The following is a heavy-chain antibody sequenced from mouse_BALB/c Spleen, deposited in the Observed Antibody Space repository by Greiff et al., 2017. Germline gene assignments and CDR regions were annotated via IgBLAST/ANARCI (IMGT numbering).Heavy chain of an antibody. CDR3: ARHKNWDVGAMDY. D-gene: IGHD4-1*01. V-gene: IGHV5-6*01. Sequence: EVMLVESGGDLVKPGGSLKLSCAASGFTFSSYGMSWVRQTPDKRLEWVATISSGGSYTYYPDSVKGRFTISRDNAKNTLYLQMSSLKSEDTAMYYCARHKNWDVGAMDYWGQGTSVTVSS. CDR1: GFTFSSYG. CDR2: ISSGGSYT. J-gene: IGHJ4*01.